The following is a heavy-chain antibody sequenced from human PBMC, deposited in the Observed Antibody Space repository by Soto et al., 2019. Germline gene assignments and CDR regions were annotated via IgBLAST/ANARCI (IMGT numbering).Heavy chain of an antibody. Sequence: SETLSLTCAVSGYSISSGYYWGWIRQPPGKGLEWIGSIYHSGSTYYNPSLKSRVTISVDTSKNQFSLKLSSVTAADTAVYYCARDGGYYYDSSGYYKVNWFDPWGQGTLVTVSS. CDR3: ARDGGYYYDSSGYYKVNWFDP. CDR1: GYSISSGYY. J-gene: IGHJ5*02. CDR2: IYHSGST. V-gene: IGHV4-38-2*02. D-gene: IGHD3-22*01.